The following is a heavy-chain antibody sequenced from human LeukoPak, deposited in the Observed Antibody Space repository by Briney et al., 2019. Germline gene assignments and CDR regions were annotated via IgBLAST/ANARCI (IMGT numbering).Heavy chain of an antibody. D-gene: IGHD2-2*01. V-gene: IGHV3-11*01. CDR3: AAHCSSTSCYGTDFDY. Sequence: PGGSLRLSCAASGFTFSDYYMSWIRQAPGKGLEWVSYISRSGSTIYYADSVKGRFTISRDNAKNSLYLQMNSLRAEDTAVYYSAAHCSSTSCYGTDFDYWGQGTLVTVSS. J-gene: IGHJ4*02. CDR1: GFTFSDYY. CDR2: ISRSGSTI.